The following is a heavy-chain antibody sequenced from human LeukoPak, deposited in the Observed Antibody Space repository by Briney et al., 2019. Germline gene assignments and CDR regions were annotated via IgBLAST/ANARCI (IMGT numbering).Heavy chain of an antibody. CDR2: IYSGGST. Sequence: GGSLRLSCAASGFTVSSNYMSWVRQAPGKGLEWVSVIYSGGSTYYADSVKGRFTISRDNSKNTLYLQMNSLRADDTALYYCARHYGDYRRHPFDCWGQGTLVTVSS. V-gene: IGHV3-66*04. J-gene: IGHJ4*02. D-gene: IGHD4-17*01. CDR1: GFTVSSNY. CDR3: ARHYGDYRRHPFDC.